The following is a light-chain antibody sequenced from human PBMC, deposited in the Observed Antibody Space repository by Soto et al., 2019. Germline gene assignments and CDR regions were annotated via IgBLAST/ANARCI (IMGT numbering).Light chain of an antibody. CDR3: QQSYSTPLT. V-gene: IGKV1-39*01. CDR2: AAS. CDR1: QSISSY. J-gene: IGKJ4*01. Sequence: DIQMTQSPSSLSSSVGDRVTITCRASQSISSYLNWYQQKPGKAPKLLIYAASSLQSGVPSRFSGSGSGTDFPLIISSLQPEDVATYYCQQSYSTPLTFGGGTKVEIK.